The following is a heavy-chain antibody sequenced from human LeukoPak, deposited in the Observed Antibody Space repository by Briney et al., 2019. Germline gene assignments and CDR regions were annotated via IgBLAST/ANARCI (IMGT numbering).Heavy chain of an antibody. J-gene: IGHJ4*02. CDR3: ARAHPVHTVGATRYYFDY. CDR2: ISAYNGNT. D-gene: IGHD1-26*01. V-gene: IGHV1-18*01. Sequence: ASVKVSCKASGYTFTSYGIGWVRQAPGQGLEWMGWISAYNGNTNYAQKLQGRVTMTTDTSTSTAYMELRSLRSDDTAVYYCARAHPVHTVGATRYYFDYWGQGTLVTVSS. CDR1: GYTFTSYG.